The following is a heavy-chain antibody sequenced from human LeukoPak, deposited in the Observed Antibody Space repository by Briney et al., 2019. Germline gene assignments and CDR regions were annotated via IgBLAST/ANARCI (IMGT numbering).Heavy chain of an antibody. CDR2: IYWDDDK. J-gene: IGHJ5*02. CDR3: AHRAVAAANWLDP. D-gene: IGHD6-13*01. Sequence: SGPTLVKPTQTLTLTCSFSGFSLNTRGVGVGWIRQPPGKALEWLALIYWDDDKAYSPSLKNRLTVTKVTSKNQVVLTLTNMDTVDTATCYCAHRAVAAANWLDPWGQGTLVTVSS. V-gene: IGHV2-5*02. CDR1: GFSLNTRGVG.